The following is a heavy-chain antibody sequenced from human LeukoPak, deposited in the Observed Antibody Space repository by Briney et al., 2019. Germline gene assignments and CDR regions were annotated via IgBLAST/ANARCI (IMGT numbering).Heavy chain of an antibody. V-gene: IGHV3-23*01. J-gene: IGHJ1*01. D-gene: IGHD1-26*01. CDR1: GFIFISYA. CDR2: ISGSGGTT. CDR3: AKRVVVGATSPYSDFQH. Sequence: GGSLRLSCAASGFIFISYAMSWARQAPGKGLEWVSAISGSGGTTHYADSVKGRFTISRDNSKNTLFLQMDSLRGEDTAVYYCAKRVVVGATSPYSDFQHWGQGTLVTVSS.